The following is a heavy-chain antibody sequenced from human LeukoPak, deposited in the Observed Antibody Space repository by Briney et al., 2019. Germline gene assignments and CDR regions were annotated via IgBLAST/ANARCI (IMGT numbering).Heavy chain of an antibody. V-gene: IGHV5-51*01. CDR1: GYSFTSYW. J-gene: IGHJ4*02. Sequence: GESLKISCKGSGYSFTSYWIGWVGQMPGKGLEWMGIIYPGDSDTRYSPSFQGQVTISADKSISTAYLQWSSLKASDTAMYYCARHSRGVAGTYYFDYWGQGTLVTVSS. CDR3: ARHSRGVAGTYYFDY. CDR2: IYPGDSDT. D-gene: IGHD6-19*01.